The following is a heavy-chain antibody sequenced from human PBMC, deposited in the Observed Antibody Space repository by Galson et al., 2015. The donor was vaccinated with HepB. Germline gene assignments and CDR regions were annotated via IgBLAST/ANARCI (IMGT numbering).Heavy chain of an antibody. V-gene: IGHV1-69*01. J-gene: IGHJ6*02. D-gene: IGHD5-18*01. CDR2: IIPIFGTA. CDR1: GGTFSSYA. Sequence: QSGAEVKKPGESLRISCKASGGTFSSYAISWVRQAPGQGLEWMGGIIPIFGTANYAQKFQGRVTITADESTSTAYMELSSLRSEDTAVYYCARYVDTAMAGNYYYYYGMDVWGQGTTVTVSS. CDR3: ARYVDTAMAGNYYYYYGMDV.